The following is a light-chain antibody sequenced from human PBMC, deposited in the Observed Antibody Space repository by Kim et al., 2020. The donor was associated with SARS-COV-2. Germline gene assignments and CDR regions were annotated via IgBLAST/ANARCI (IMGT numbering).Light chain of an antibody. CDR2: DVT. CDR3: SSYTTMSTVI. V-gene: IGLV2-14*03. CDR1: SSDVGGYNY. J-gene: IGLJ2*01. Sequence: QSALTQPASVSGSPGQSIAISCTGTSSDVGGYNYVSWFQQHPGGAPRLMIYDVTYRPSGVSSRFSGSKSGNTASLTISGLQAEDEADYYCSSYTTMSTVIFGGGTQLTVL.